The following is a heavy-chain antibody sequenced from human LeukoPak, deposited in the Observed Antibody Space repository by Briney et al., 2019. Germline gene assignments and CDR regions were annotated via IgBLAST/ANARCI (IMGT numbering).Heavy chain of an antibody. J-gene: IGHJ6*02. D-gene: IGHD2/OR15-2a*01. V-gene: IGHV3-23*01. Sequence: GGSLRLFCAASGFTLSIYAMSWVRQAPGKGLEWVSAISGSGGSTYYADSVKGRFTISRDNSKNTLYLQMNSLRAEDTAVYYCAKYVSAKGPPYALDVWGQGTTVTVSS. CDR2: ISGSGGST. CDR1: GFTLSIYA. CDR3: AKYVSAKGPPYALDV.